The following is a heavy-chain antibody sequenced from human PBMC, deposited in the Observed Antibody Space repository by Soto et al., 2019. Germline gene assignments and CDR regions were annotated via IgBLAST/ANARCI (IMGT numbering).Heavy chain of an antibody. CDR1: GYSFTSYW. J-gene: IGHJ2*01. CDR3: ARPFLWSGYDWYFDL. CDR2: IDPSDSYT. V-gene: IGHV5-10-1*01. D-gene: IGHD3-3*01. Sequence: ASLKSSCKGSGYSFTSYWISWVRQMPGKGLEWMGRIDPSDSYTNYSPSFQGHVTISADKSISTAYLQWSSLKASDTAMYYCARPFLWSGYDWYFDLWGRGTLVTVSS.